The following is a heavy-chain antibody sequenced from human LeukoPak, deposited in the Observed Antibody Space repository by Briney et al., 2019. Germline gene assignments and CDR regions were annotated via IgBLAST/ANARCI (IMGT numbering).Heavy chain of an antibody. CDR3: ARDQVVWRGGGYYYYYGMDV. Sequence: ASVKVSCKASGYTFTSYYMHWVRQAPGQGLEWMGIINPSGCSTSYAQKFQGRVTMTRDTSTSTVYMELSSLRSEDTAVYYCARDQVVWRGGGYYYYYGMDVWGQGTTVTVSS. CDR1: GYTFTSYY. CDR2: INPSGCST. V-gene: IGHV1-46*01. J-gene: IGHJ6*02. D-gene: IGHD3-3*01.